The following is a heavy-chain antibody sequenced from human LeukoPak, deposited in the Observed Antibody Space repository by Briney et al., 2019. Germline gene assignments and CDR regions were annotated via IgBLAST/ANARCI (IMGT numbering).Heavy chain of an antibody. Sequence: GESLKISCKGSGYSFTSYWIGWVRQMLGKGLEWMGIIYPGDSDTRYSPSFQGQVTISADKSISTAYLQWSSLKASDTAMYYCARPSSGWSRDDAFDIWGQGTMVTVSS. CDR2: IYPGDSDT. D-gene: IGHD6-19*01. CDR1: GYSFTSYW. CDR3: ARPSSGWSRDDAFDI. V-gene: IGHV5-51*01. J-gene: IGHJ3*02.